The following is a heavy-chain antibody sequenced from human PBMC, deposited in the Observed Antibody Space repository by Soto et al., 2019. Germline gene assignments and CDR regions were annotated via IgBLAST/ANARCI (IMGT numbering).Heavy chain of an antibody. V-gene: IGHV4-59*01. CDR1: GGSISSNY. Sequence: WETLSLTCSVSGGSISSNYWSWIRQPPGKGLEWIGYIYHSGSTNYNPSLKSRVTISVDTSKNQFSLKLSSVTAADTAVYSCAREGSSSYFDYWGQGTLVIFSS. CDR2: IYHSGST. CDR3: AREGSSSYFDY. D-gene: IGHD6-6*01. J-gene: IGHJ4*02.